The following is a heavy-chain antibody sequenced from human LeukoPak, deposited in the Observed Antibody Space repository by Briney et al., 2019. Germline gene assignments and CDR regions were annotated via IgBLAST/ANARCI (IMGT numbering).Heavy chain of an antibody. CDR1: GFTFSSYA. J-gene: IGHJ4*02. CDR3: AKAKAARPIHY. D-gene: IGHD6-6*01. V-gene: IGHV3-23*01. Sequence: GGSLRLSCAASGFTFSSYAMSWVRQAPGEGLEWVSAISGSGGSTYYADSVKGRFTISRDNSKNTLYLQMNSLRAEDTAVYYCAKAKAARPIHYWGQGTLVTVSS. CDR2: ISGSGGST.